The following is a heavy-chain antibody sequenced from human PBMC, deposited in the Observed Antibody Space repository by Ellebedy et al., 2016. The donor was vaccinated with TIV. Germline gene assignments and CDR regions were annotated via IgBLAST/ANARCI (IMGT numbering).Heavy chain of an antibody. CDR3: ARSTDYGGKVHFDY. CDR2: IYSGGST. D-gene: IGHD4-23*01. Sequence: GGSLRLSCAASGFTFSDYYMSWVRQAPGKGLEWVSVIYSGGSTYYADSVKGRFTISRDNSKNTLYLQMNSLRAEDTAVYYCARSTDYGGKVHFDYWGQGTLVTVSS. J-gene: IGHJ4*02. CDR1: GFTFSDYY. V-gene: IGHV3-66*01.